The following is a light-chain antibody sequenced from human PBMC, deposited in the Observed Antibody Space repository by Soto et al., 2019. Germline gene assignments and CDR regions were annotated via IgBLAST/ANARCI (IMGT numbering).Light chain of an antibody. V-gene: IGKV1-39*01. Sequence: EIQMTQAPSSLSASVGDRVTIACRASQRISSHLNWYQQKPGEAPNLLIYAASNLQSGVPSRFSGSGSGTDFTLTISSLQPEDFATYDCQQSYSTPRTFGQGTKV. CDR2: AAS. CDR3: QQSYSTPRT. J-gene: IGKJ1*01. CDR1: QRISSH.